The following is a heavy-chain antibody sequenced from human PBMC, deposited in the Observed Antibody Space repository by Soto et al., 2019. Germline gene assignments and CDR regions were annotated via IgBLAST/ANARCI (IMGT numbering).Heavy chain of an antibody. CDR3: ARRYGGAFDI. CDR2: IYYSGST. D-gene: IGHD3-10*01. J-gene: IGHJ3*02. CDR1: GGSISSYY. Sequence: QVQLQESGPGLVKPSETLSLTCTVSGGSISSYYWSWIRQPPGKGLEWIGYIYYSGSTTYNPSLKSRVTISVDTSTNQFALKLSSVTAADTAVYYCARRYGGAFDIWGQGTMVTVSS. V-gene: IGHV4-59*08.